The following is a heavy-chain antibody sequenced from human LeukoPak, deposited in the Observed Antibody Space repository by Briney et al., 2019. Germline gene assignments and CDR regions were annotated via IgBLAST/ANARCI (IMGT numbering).Heavy chain of an antibody. CDR3: ARRTYRAHLDY. Sequence: TSGTLSLTCNVSGDSISSSTYYWGWVRQPPGKGLEWIGNFYYSGSTHYNPSLKSRVTISADTSKNHFSLTLYSVTAADTAVYYCARRTYRAHLDYWGQGSLVTVS. J-gene: IGHJ4*02. D-gene: IGHD3-16*02. V-gene: IGHV4-39*02. CDR1: GDSISSSTYY. CDR2: FYYSGST.